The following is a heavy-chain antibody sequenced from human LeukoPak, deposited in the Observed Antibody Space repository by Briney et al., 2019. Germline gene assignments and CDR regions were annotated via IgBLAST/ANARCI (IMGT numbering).Heavy chain of an antibody. J-gene: IGHJ4*02. CDR3: ARTYSSGCQDY. D-gene: IGHD6-19*01. CDR1: GFTFSSYW. Sequence: GGSLRLSCAASGFTFSSYWMSWVRQAPGKGLEWVAVISYDGSNKYYADSVKGRFTISRDNSKNTLYLQMNSLRAEDTAVYYCARTYSSGCQDYWGQGTLVTVSS. V-gene: IGHV3-30-3*01. CDR2: ISYDGSNK.